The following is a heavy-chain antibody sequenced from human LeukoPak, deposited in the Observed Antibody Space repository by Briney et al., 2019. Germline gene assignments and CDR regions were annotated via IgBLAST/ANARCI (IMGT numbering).Heavy chain of an antibody. CDR2: IYSSGST. CDR3: ARARGRLLLVDY. CDR1: GGSITSYY. J-gene: IGHJ4*01. V-gene: IGHV4-4*07. Sequence: SETLSLTCTISGGSITSYYWNWIRQPAGKGLEWIGRIYSSGSTDYNPSLKSRVTMSVDTSKNQFSLNLSSVTAADSAVYYCARARGRLLLVDYWGHGTLVTVSS. D-gene: IGHD2-15*01.